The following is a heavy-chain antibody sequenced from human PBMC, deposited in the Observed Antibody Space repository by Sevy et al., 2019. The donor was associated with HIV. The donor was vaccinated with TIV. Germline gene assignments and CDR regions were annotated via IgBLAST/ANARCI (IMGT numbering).Heavy chain of an antibody. Sequence: GESLKISCAASGFTFTDYWMSWVRQTPGKGLEWVATIKQDGSEKYYVDSVKGRFAISRDNGQNSVSLQMNSLRAEDTALYYCAREVGGYNWRPYYFDSWGQGTLVTVSS. V-gene: IGHV3-7*01. J-gene: IGHJ4*02. D-gene: IGHD5-12*01. CDR3: AREVGGYNWRPYYFDS. CDR1: GFTFTDYW. CDR2: IKQDGSEK.